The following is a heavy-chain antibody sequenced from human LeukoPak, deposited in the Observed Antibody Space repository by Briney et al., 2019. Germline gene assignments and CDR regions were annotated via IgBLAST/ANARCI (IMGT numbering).Heavy chain of an antibody. Sequence: ASVSVSFKASGYTFTIYGIRWGRQAPGQGGERMGWISAYNGNTNYTQKLQGRVTITTDTSTSTAYMELRSLRSDDTAVYYCARGTGTTGFDPWGQGTLVTVSS. CDR3: ARGTGTTGFDP. V-gene: IGHV1-18*01. CDR1: GYTFTIYG. D-gene: IGHD1-1*01. CDR2: ISAYNGNT. J-gene: IGHJ5*02.